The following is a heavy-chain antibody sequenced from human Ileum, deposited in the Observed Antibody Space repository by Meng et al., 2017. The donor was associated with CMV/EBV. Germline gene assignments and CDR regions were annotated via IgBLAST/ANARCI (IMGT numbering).Heavy chain of an antibody. D-gene: IGHD4-11*01. J-gene: IGHJ5*02. Sequence: SCQASGYTFTSYDITWVRQATGQGLEWMGWINPNSGNTGYAQTFQGRLTITRNTAISTAYMELSSLRSEDTAVYYCARDSNYAWFDPWGQGTLVTVSS. V-gene: IGHV1-8*03. CDR2: INPNSGNT. CDR3: ARDSNYAWFDP. CDR1: GYTFTSYD.